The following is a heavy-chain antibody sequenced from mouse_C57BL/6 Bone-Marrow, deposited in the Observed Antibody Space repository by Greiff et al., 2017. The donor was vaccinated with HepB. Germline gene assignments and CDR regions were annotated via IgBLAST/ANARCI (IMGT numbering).Heavy chain of an antibody. V-gene: IGHV1-59*01. CDR2: IDPSDSYT. J-gene: IGHJ2*01. CDR1: GYTFTSYW. Sequence: VQLQQPGAELVRPGTSVKLSCKASGYTFTSYWMHRVKQRPGQGLEWIGVIDPSDSYTNYNQKFKGKATLTVDTSSSTAYMQLSSLTSEDSAVYYCARADYYGSSHWGQGTTLTVSS. CDR3: ARADYYGSSH. D-gene: IGHD1-1*01.